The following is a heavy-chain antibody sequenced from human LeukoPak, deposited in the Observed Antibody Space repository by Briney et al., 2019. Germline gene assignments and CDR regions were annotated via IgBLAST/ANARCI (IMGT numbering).Heavy chain of an antibody. CDR1: GLNFDDSA. J-gene: IGHJ4*02. V-gene: IGHV3-43*02. CDR2: ISADGGST. Sequence: PGGSLTLSCVASGLNFDDSAMHWVRHATGKGLEWVSLISADGGSTFSGDSVKCRFSISRDNSKNSLYLQMNSLRSEDTAMYYCTKESGKFDYWGQGALVAVSS. CDR3: TKESGKFDY.